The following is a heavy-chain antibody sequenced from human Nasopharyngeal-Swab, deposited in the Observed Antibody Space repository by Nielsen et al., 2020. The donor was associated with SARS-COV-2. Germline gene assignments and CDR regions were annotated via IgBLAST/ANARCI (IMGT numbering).Heavy chain of an antibody. CDR2: IKQDGSER. CDR1: GFTFRTYW. D-gene: IGHD4-17*01. Sequence: GESLKISCAAPGFTFRTYWMSWVRQAPGKGLEWVANIKQDGSERYYLDPVKGRFTVSRDNAKNSLYLQMDSLRVEDTAVYYCARIHAYGDPEYFDYWGQGNLVAVSS. CDR3: ARIHAYGDPEYFDY. J-gene: IGHJ4*02. V-gene: IGHV3-7*01.